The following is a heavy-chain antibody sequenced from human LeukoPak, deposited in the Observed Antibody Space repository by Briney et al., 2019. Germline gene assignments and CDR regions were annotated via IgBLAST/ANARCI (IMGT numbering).Heavy chain of an antibody. J-gene: IGHJ4*02. V-gene: IGHV3-23*01. D-gene: IGHD3-22*01. CDR3: ANRKYYYDSSGPESS. CDR2: ISGSGGST. Sequence: QSGGSLRLSCAASGFTFSSYAMSWVRQAPGKGLEWVSAISGSGGSTYYADSVKGRFTTSRDNSKNTLYLQMNSLRAEDTAVYYCANRKYYYDSSGPESSWGQGTLVTVS. CDR1: GFTFSSYA.